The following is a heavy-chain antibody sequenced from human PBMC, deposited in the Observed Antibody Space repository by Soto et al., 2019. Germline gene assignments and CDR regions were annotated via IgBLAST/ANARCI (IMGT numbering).Heavy chain of an antibody. CDR2: ISGSGGST. Sequence: GGSLRLSCAASGFTFSSYAMSWVRQAPGKGLEWVSAISGSGGSTYYADSVKGRFTISRDNSKNTLYLQMNSLGAEETAVYYRAKSVGPEQGGPNYYYGMDVWGQGTTVTVSS. J-gene: IGHJ6*02. V-gene: IGHV3-23*01. D-gene: IGHD1-26*01. CDR3: AKSVGPEQGGPNYYYGMDV. CDR1: GFTFSSYA.